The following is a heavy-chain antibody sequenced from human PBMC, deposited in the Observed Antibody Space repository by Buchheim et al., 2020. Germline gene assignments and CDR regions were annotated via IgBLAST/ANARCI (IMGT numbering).Heavy chain of an antibody. D-gene: IGHD6-19*01. J-gene: IGHJ2*01. Sequence: EVQLLESGGGLVQPGGSLRLSCAASGFTFSSYALSWVRQAPGKGLEWVSSISDSGGRTYYADSVKGRFTISRDNPKNTLYLQMNSLRADDTAIYYCAKGSSGWFYSKNLWSSPQHWYFDLWGRGTL. CDR1: GFTFSSYA. CDR3: AKGSSGWFYSKNLWSSPQHWYFDL. CDR2: ISDSGGRT. V-gene: IGHV3-23*01.